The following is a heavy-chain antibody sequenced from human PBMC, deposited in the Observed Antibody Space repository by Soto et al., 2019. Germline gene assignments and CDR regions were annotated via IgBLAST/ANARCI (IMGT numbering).Heavy chain of an antibody. V-gene: IGHV4-39*01. J-gene: IGHJ4*02. CDR1: GGSISSSSYY. D-gene: IGHD2-2*01. Sequence: SETLSLTCTVSGGSISSSSYYWGWIRQPPGKGLEWIGSIYYSGSTYYNPSLKSRVTISVDTSKNQFSLKLSSVTAADTAVYYCAWGPSVVVPAAIRGCFDYWGQGTLVTVSS. CDR2: IYYSGST. CDR3: AWGPSVVVPAAIRGCFDY.